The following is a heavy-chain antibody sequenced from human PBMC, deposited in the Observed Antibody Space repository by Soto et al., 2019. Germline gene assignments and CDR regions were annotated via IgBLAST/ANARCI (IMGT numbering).Heavy chain of an antibody. Sequence: TLSLTCTVSGGSISSGGYYWSWIRQLPGKGLEWIGYIYYSGTTYYNPSLKSRVTISVDTSKNHFSLKLTSVTAADTAVYYCARGNGNSAWKIDYWGQGTLVTVSS. CDR3: ARGNGNSAWKIDY. CDR1: GGSISSGGYY. J-gene: IGHJ4*02. CDR2: IYYSGTT. D-gene: IGHD6-19*01. V-gene: IGHV4-31*03.